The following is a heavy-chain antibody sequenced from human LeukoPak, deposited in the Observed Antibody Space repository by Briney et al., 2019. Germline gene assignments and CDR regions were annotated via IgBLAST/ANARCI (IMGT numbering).Heavy chain of an antibody. J-gene: IGHJ6*02. V-gene: IGHV1-8*01. CDR1: GYTFTSYD. CDR3: ARIITGTTSYYYGMDV. CDR2: MNPNSGNT. Sequence: ASVKVSCKASGYTFTSYDINWVRQATGQGLEWMGWMNPNSGNTGYAQKFQGRVTMTRNTSISTAYMELSSLRSEDTAMYYCARIITGTTSYYYGMDVWGQGTTVTVSS. D-gene: IGHD1-20*01.